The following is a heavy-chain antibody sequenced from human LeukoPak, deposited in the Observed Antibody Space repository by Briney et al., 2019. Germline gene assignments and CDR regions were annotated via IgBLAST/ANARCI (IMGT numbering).Heavy chain of an antibody. CDR3: ARLKPYSSGWYYFDY. V-gene: IGHV4-39*01. D-gene: IGHD6-19*01. CDR1: GGSISSSSYY. CDR2: IYYSGST. J-gene: IGHJ4*02. Sequence: SETLSLTCTVSGGSISSSSYYWGWIRQPPGTGLEWIGSIYYSGSTYYNPSLKSRVTISVDTSKNQFSLKLSSVTAADTAVYYCARLKPYSSGWYYFDYWGQGTLVTVSS.